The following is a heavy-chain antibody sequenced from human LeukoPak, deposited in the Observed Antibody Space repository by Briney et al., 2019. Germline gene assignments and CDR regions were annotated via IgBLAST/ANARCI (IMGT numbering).Heavy chain of an antibody. J-gene: IGHJ5*02. Sequence: GGSLRFSCAASGFTFSSYSMNWVRQAPGKGLEWVSYISSSSSTIYYADSVKGRFTISRDNAKNSLYLQMNSLRAEDTAVYYCARVAGTGWFDPWGQGTLVTVSS. CDR1: GFTFSSYS. D-gene: IGHD6-13*01. V-gene: IGHV3-48*01. CDR2: ISSSSSTI. CDR3: ARVAGTGWFDP.